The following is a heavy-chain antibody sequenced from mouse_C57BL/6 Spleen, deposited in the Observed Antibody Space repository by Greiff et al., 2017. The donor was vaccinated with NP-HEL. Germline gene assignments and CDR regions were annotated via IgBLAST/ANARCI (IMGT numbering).Heavy chain of an antibody. J-gene: IGHJ2*01. Sequence: EVQVVESGGGLVKPGGSLKLSCAASGFTFSDYGTHWVRQAPEKGLEWVAYISSGSSTIYYADTVKGRFTISRDNAKNTLFLQMTSLMSEDTAMYYCAIIYYYGSSYDSLDYWGQGTTLTVSS. CDR1: GFTFSDYG. V-gene: IGHV5-17*01. D-gene: IGHD1-1*01. CDR3: AIIYYYGSSYDSLDY. CDR2: ISSGSSTI.